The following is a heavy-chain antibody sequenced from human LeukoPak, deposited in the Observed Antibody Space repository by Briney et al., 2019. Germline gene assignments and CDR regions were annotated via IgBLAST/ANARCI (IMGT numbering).Heavy chain of an antibody. CDR3: AKGGYDCPPPAYPDH. J-gene: IGHJ5*02. CDR1: GFNFSSFA. CDR2: ISGSGGNT. D-gene: IGHD5-12*01. V-gene: IGHV3-23*01. Sequence: GGSLRLSCAASGFNFSSFAMSWARQAPGEGLEWVSAISGSGGNTHYADSVKCRFTISRDNAKDSLFLQINSLRAEAAAVYYCAKGGYDCPPPAYPDHWGQGTQVTVSS.